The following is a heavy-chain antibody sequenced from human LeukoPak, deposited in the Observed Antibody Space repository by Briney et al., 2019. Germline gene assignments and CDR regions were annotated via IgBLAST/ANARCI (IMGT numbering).Heavy chain of an antibody. D-gene: IGHD4-23*01. CDR1: GFTFSSYE. Sequence: GGSLRLSCAASGFTFSSYEMNWVRQAPGKGLEWVSYISSSGSTIYYADSVKGRFTISRDNAKNSLYLQMNSLRAEDTAVYYCARAGGAHDYRDNGGIDYWGQGTLVTVSS. CDR2: ISSSGSTI. V-gene: IGHV3-48*03. J-gene: IGHJ4*02. CDR3: ARAGGAHDYRDNGGIDY.